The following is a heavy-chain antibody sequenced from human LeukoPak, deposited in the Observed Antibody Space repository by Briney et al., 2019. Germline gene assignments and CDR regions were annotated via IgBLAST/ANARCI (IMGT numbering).Heavy chain of an antibody. J-gene: IGHJ4*02. CDR3: ARSHRYYGSGSYSTIDS. Sequence: ASVKASCKASGYTFTSYGISWVRQAPGQGLEWMGWISVYNGNTNYAQKFQGRVAMTTDTSTSTAYMELRSLRSDDTAIYYCARSHRYYGSGSYSTIDSWGQGTLVTVSS. CDR2: ISVYNGNT. V-gene: IGHV1-18*04. D-gene: IGHD3-10*01. CDR1: GYTFTSYG.